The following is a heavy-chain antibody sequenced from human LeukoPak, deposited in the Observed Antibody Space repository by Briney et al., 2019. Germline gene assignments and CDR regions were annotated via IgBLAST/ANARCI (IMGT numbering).Heavy chain of an antibody. V-gene: IGHV4-59*08. CDR3: ARLKGYSSGWYPSYYFDY. CDR2: IYYTGST. J-gene: IGHJ4*02. CDR1: GGSLTGYY. D-gene: IGHD6-19*01. Sequence: SETLSLTCTVSGGSLTGYYWSWIRQPPGKGLEWIGFIYYTGSTNYNPSLKSRVTISVDTSKNQFSLKLSSVTAADTAVYYCARLKGYSSGWYPSYYFDYWGQGTLVTVSS.